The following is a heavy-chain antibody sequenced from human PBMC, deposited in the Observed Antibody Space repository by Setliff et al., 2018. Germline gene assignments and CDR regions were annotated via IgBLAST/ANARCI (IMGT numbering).Heavy chain of an antibody. D-gene: IGHD3-10*01. CDR3: ARDHAYGSRFYYYYYGMDV. Sequence: PGGSLRLSCAASGFTFSNYWMHWVRQAPGKGLIWVSRITRDGSETSYADSVKGRFTVSRDNAKNSLYLQMNSLSAEDTAVYYCARDHAYGSRFYYYYYGMDVWGQGTTVTVSS. V-gene: IGHV3-74*01. CDR2: ITRDGSET. CDR1: GFTFSNYW. J-gene: IGHJ6*02.